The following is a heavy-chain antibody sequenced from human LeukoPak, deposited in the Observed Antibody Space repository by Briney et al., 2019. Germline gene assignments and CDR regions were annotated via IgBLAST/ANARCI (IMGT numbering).Heavy chain of an antibody. J-gene: IGHJ4*02. Sequence: GGSLRLSCAASGFTFSSYGMHWVRQAPGKGLEWVAVISYDGSNKYYADSVKGRFTISRDNSKNTLYLQMNSLRAEDTAVYYCVLAPHFWSGSPTVDYWGQGTLVTVSS. D-gene: IGHD3-3*02. CDR1: GFTFSSYG. V-gene: IGHV3-30*03. CDR3: VLAPHFWSGSPTVDY. CDR2: ISYDGSNK.